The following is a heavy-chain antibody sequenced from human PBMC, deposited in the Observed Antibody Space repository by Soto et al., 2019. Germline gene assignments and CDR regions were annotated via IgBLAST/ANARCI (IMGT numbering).Heavy chain of an antibody. CDR1: GYTFTSYG. Sequence: QVQLVQSGAEVKKPGASVKVSCKASGYTFTSYGISWVRQAPGQGLEWMGWISAYNGNTKYAQKLQGRVTMTTDASTSXXYXEXXSLRSDDMDVYYCARDGLVFWDTAMGRVFYCGMDVWGQGPTVTVSS. D-gene: IGHD5-18*01. CDR3: ARDGLVFWDTAMGRVFYCGMDV. CDR2: ISAYNGNT. V-gene: IGHV1-18*03. J-gene: IGHJ6*02.